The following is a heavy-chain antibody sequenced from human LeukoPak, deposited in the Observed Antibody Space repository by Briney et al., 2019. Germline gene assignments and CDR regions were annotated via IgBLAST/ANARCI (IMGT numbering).Heavy chain of an antibody. J-gene: IGHJ1*01. V-gene: IGHV3-48*02. D-gene: IGHD3-9*01. CDR3: AKDPPLYFDWPEGYFQH. Sequence: GGSLRFSCAASGFAFSSYSMNWVRQAPGKGLEWPSYISRDGGAIYYADSVKGRFTISRDNAKNSLYLQMNSLRDEDTAVYYCAKDPPLYFDWPEGYFQHWGQGTLVTVSS. CDR1: GFAFSSYS. CDR2: ISRDGGAI.